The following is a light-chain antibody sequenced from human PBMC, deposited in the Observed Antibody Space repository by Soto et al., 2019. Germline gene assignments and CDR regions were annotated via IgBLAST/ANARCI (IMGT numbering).Light chain of an antibody. CDR1: QSISSY. Sequence: DIQMTQSPSSLSASVGDRVTITCRASQSISSYLNWYQQKPGKAPKLLIYAASSLQSGVPSRFSGSGSGTDFTLTISSLQPEDFTTYCCQLCYSTLTFGGGTKVEIK. J-gene: IGKJ4*01. V-gene: IGKV1-39*01. CDR3: QLCYSTLT. CDR2: AAS.